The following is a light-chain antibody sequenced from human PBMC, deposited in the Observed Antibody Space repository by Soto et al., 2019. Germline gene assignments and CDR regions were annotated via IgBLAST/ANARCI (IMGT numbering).Light chain of an antibody. Sequence: SYELTQSPSVSVSPGQTARITCSGDALPKQYAYWYQQKPGQAPVLVIYKDSERPSGIPERFSGSSSGTTVTLTISVVQAEDAADYYCQSADSSGTVVFGGGTKVTVL. CDR1: ALPKQY. CDR3: QSADSSGTVV. J-gene: IGLJ2*01. V-gene: IGLV3-25*03. CDR2: KDS.